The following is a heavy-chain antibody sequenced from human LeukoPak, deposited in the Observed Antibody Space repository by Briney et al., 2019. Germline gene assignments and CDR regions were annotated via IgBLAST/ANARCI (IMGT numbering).Heavy chain of an antibody. D-gene: IGHD4/OR15-4a*01. CDR1: GFTVSSNS. J-gene: IGHJ4*02. CDR2: IYSDNT. V-gene: IGHV3-53*01. Sequence: RGSLRLSCTVSGFTVSSNSMSWVRQAPGKGLEWVSFIYSDNTHYSDSVKGRFTISRDNSKNTLYLQMNSLRAEDTAVYYCARRAGAYSHPYDYWGQGTLVTVSS. CDR3: ARRAGAYSHPYDY.